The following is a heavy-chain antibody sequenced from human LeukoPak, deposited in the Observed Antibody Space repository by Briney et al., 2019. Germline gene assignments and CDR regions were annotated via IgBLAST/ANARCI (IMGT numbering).Heavy chain of an antibody. J-gene: IGHJ6*02. CDR1: GFTFKNYA. CDR2: IDSSGAYT. V-gene: IGHV3-23*01. D-gene: IGHD3/OR15-3a*01. Sequence: GRSLRLSCVASGFTFKNYAMSWVRQAPGKGLEWVSAIDSSGAYTYYADSVRGRFIISRDNSKNSMYLQMNSLRDEDTAVYYCARGDWSYGMDVWGQGTTVTVSS. CDR3: ARGDWSYGMDV.